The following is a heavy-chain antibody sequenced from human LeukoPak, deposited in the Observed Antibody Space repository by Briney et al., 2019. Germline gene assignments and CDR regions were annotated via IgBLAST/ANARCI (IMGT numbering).Heavy chain of an antibody. CDR1: GGSISSYY. Sequence: PSETLSLTCTVSGGSISSYYWSWIRQPPGKGLVWIGYIFYSGSTNCNPSLKSRVTISADTSKNQFSLKLSSVTAADTAVYYCARGILTGLDYFDYWGQGTLVTVSS. CDR3: ARGILTGLDYFDY. D-gene: IGHD3-9*01. J-gene: IGHJ4*02. V-gene: IGHV4-59*01. CDR2: IFYSGST.